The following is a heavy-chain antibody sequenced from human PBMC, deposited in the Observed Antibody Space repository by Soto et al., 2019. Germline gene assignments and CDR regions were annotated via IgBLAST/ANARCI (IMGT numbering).Heavy chain of an antibody. D-gene: IGHD3-16*01. V-gene: IGHV1-69*08. CDR3: ARDTAERAWGGYYMDV. J-gene: IGHJ6*03. CDR2: IIPILGIA. CDR1: GGTFSSYT. Sequence: QVQLVQSGAEVKKPGSSVKVSCKASGGTFSSYTISWVRQAPGQGLEWMGRIIPILGIANYAQKCQGRVTITADKSTSAADMELSSLKSEDTAVYYCARDTAERAWGGYYMDVWGKGTTVTVSS.